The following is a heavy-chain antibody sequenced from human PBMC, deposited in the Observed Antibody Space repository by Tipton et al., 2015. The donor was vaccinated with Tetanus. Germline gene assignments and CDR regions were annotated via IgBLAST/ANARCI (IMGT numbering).Heavy chain of an antibody. D-gene: IGHD1-26*01. J-gene: IGHJ4*02. CDR2: IYPADSDT. Sequence: QLVQSGAEVKKPGESLMISCEASGYKFTNYWIGWVRQMPGRGLEWIGVIYPADSDTRYNPSFQGQVTISADKSISTAYLQWSSLKASDSAMYYCARHTSGSYHAPFDYWGQGTLVTVSS. CDR3: ARHTSGSYHAPFDY. CDR1: GYKFTNYW. V-gene: IGHV5-51*01.